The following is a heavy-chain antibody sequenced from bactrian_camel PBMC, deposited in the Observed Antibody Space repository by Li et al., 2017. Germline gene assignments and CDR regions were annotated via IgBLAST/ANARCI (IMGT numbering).Heavy chain of an antibody. Sequence: HVQLVESGGGSVQSGGSLTLSCVASGIMPSRYYMGWFRQAPGKGLEWVANIASDGSITHYANSVKDRFTISTDNAKNTMYLRMNSLKSEDTALYYCTTSVAHTGYAMGSWGKGTQVTVS. CDR1: GIMPSRYY. J-gene: IGHJ7*01. CDR2: IASDGSIT. V-gene: IGHV3-2*01. D-gene: IGHD5*01.